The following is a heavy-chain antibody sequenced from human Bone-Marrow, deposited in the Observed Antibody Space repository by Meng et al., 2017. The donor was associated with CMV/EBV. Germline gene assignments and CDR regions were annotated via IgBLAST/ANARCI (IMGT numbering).Heavy chain of an antibody. CDR2: ISWNSGSI. D-gene: IGHD5-12*01. J-gene: IGHJ6*02. Sequence: SLKISCAASGFTFSSYAMHWVRQAPGKGLEWVSGISWNSGSIGYADSVKGRFTISRDNAKNSLYLQMNSLRAEDTAVYYCARDIASGYDYYYYGMDVWGQGTTVTVSS. CDR3: ARDIASGYDYYYYGMDV. V-gene: IGHV3-9*01. CDR1: GFTFSSYA.